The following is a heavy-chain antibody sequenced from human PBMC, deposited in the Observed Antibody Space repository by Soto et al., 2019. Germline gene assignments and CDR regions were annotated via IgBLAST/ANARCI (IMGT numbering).Heavy chain of an antibody. Sequence: ASVKVSCKASGYTFTSYYMHWVRQAPGQGLEWMGIINPSGGSTSYAQKFQGRVTMTRDTSTSTVYMELSSLRSEDTAVYYCARVLGYASSWWRHSAFDIWGQGTMVTVSS. V-gene: IGHV1-46*01. CDR3: ARVLGYASSWWRHSAFDI. J-gene: IGHJ3*02. CDR1: GYTFTSYY. CDR2: INPSGGST. D-gene: IGHD6-13*01.